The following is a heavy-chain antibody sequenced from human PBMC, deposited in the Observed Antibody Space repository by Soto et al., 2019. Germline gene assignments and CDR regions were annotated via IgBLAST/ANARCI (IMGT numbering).Heavy chain of an antibody. CDR1: GGSFSGYY. V-gene: IGHV4-34*01. J-gene: IGHJ3*02. D-gene: IGHD7-27*01. CDR3: ARAPIGLGINAFDI. Sequence: SETLSLTCAVYGGSFSGYYWSWIRQPPGKGLEWIGEINHSGSTNYNPSLKSQVTISVDTSKNQFSLKLSSVTAADTAVYYCARAPIGLGINAFDIWGQGTMVTVSS. CDR2: INHSGST.